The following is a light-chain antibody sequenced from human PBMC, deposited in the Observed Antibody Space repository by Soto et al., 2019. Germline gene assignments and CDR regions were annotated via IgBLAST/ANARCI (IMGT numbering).Light chain of an antibody. V-gene: IGLV2-11*01. CDR1: RSDVGGYEY. CDR2: DVN. J-gene: IGLJ1*01. CDR3: CSYAASSNYV. Sequence: QSALTQPRSVSGSPGQSVTISCTGTRSDVGGYEYVSWFQQTPGKAPKLMIYDVNKRPSGVPDRFSGSKSGNTASLTISGLQADDEADYYCCSYAASSNYVFGSGTKLTVL.